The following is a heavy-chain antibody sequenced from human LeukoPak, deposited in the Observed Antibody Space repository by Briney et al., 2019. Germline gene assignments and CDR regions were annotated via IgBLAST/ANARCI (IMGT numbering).Heavy chain of an antibody. J-gene: IGHJ4*02. D-gene: IGHD1-26*01. V-gene: IGHV3-23*01. CDR1: RFTFSNFD. CDR3: ASWGEGALDN. Sequence: GGSLRLSCAASRFTFSNFDMSWVRQAPGKGLEWVSTISGRGGDTYYADSVKGRFTISRDNAKKSLYLQMNSLRVEDTGVYYCASWGEGALDNWGQGTLVTVSS. CDR2: ISGRGGDT.